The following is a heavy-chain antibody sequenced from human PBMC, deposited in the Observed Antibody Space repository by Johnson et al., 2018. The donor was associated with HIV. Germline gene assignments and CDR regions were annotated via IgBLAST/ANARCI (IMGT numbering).Heavy chain of an antibody. D-gene: IGHD3-9*01. J-gene: IGHJ3*02. CDR2: IYSGGST. CDR1: GFNVSSNY. Sequence: VQLVESGGGLVQPGGSLRLSCAASGFNVSSNYMSWVRQAPGKGLEWVSVIYSGGSTYYADSVKGRFTISRDNSKNTLYLQMNSLRAEDTAVYYCAREEGNYILTRGDAFDIWGQGTMVTVSS. V-gene: IGHV3-66*01. CDR3: AREEGNYILTRGDAFDI.